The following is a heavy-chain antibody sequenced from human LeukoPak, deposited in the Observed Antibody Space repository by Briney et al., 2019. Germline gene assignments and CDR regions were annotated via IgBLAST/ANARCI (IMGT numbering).Heavy chain of an antibody. J-gene: IGHJ4*02. Sequence: SETLSLTCTVSGGSISSSSYYWGWIRQPPGKGLEWIGSIYYSGSTYYNPSLKSRVPISVDTSKNQFSLKLSSVTAADTAVYYCARRDGGFGELDYWGQGTLVTVSS. CDR2: IYYSGST. V-gene: IGHV4-39*01. CDR3: ARRDGGFGELDY. CDR1: GGSISSSSYY. D-gene: IGHD3-10*01.